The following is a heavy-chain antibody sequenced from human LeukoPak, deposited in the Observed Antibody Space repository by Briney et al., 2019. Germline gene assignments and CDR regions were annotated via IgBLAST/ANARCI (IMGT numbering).Heavy chain of an antibody. CDR3: AHYYDSSGYYPNAFDI. CDR2: IYYSGST. J-gene: IGHJ3*02. D-gene: IGHD3-22*01. CDR1: GGSISSHY. Sequence: PSETLSLTCTVSGGSISSHYWSWIRQPPGKGLEWIGYIYYSGSTNYNPSLKSRVTISVDTSKNQFSLKLSSVTAADTAVYYCAHYYDSSGYYPNAFDIWGQGTMVTVSS. V-gene: IGHV4-59*11.